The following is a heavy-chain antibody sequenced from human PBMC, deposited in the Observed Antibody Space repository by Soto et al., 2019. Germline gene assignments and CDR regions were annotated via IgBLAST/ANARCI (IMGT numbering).Heavy chain of an antibody. J-gene: IGHJ4*02. Sequence: EVQVLESGGGLVQPGGSLRLSCAASGFTFSGFGMTWVRQAPGKGLEWVSGISGSGHSTDYADSVRGRFTISRDNSKNTVFLQMKNLRAEDSAVYYCAKDSDFRSGYFDYWGQGTLVTVSS. CDR2: ISGSGHST. CDR3: AKDSDFRSGYFDY. D-gene: IGHD3-3*01. CDR1: GFTFSGFG. V-gene: IGHV3-23*01.